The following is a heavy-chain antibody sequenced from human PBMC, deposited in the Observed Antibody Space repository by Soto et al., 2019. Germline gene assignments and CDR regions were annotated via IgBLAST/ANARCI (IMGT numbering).Heavy chain of an antibody. Sequence: GESLKISCKVSGDSFTGFWIGWVRQMPGKGLEWLGSIYPRDSDTRYSPSFQGQVTISADKSLSTAYLQWNSLQASDTAVYYCARQHPLDSRVWYTWGQGTLVTVSS. V-gene: IGHV5-51*01. CDR3: ARQHPLDSRVWYT. CDR2: IYPRDSDT. J-gene: IGHJ4*02. CDR1: GDSFTGFW. D-gene: IGHD6-19*01.